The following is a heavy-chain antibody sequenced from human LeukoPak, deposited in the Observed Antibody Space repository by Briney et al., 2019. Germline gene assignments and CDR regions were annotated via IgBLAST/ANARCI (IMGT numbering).Heavy chain of an antibody. J-gene: IGHJ6*03. CDR1: GGSISSYY. Sequence: KTSETLSLTCTVSGGSISSYYWSWIRQPPGKGLEWIGYIYYSGSTNYNPSLKSRVTISVDTSKNQFSLKLSSVTAADTAVYYCARGPRFLYYYMDVWGKGTTVTVSS. D-gene: IGHD2-21*01. CDR3: ARGPRFLYYYMDV. CDR2: IYYSGST. V-gene: IGHV4-59*01.